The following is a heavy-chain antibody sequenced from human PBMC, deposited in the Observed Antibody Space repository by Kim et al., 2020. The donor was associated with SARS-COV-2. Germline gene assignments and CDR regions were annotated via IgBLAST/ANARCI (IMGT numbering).Heavy chain of an antibody. D-gene: IGHD1-26*01. CDR1: GYTFTSYA. J-gene: IGHJ4*02. V-gene: IGHV7-4-1*02. CDR3: ARDLDDSGSYFYGD. Sequence: ASVKVSCKASGYTFTSYAMNWVRQAPGQGLEWMGWINTNTGNPTYAQGFTGRFVFSLDTSVSTAYLQISSLKAEDTAVYYCARDLDDSGSYFYGDWGQGTLVTVSS. CDR2: INTNTGNP.